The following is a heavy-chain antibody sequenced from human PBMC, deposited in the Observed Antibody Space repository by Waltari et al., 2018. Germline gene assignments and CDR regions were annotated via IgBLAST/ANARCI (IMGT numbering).Heavy chain of an antibody. V-gene: IGHV4-39*01. CDR1: GGSISSSSYY. D-gene: IGHD6-19*01. J-gene: IGHJ6*03. Sequence: QLQLQESGPGLVKPSETLSLTCTVSGGSISSSSYYWGWIRQPPGKGLEWIGSVYYSGSTYDNPSLKSRVTISVDTSKNQFSLKLSSVTAADTAVYYCASPGPSSFSGGYYYYYMDVWGKGTTVTVSS. CDR3: ASPGPSSFSGGYYYYYMDV. CDR2: VYYSGST.